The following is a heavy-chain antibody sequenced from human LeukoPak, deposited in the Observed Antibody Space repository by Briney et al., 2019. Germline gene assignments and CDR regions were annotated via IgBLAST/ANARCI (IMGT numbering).Heavy chain of an antibody. Sequence: SVKVSCKASGGTFSSYAISWVRQAPGQGLEWMGGIIPIFGTANYAQKFQGRVTITTDESTSTAYMELSSLRSEDTAVYYCARGINVEYCYYYYMDVWGKGTTVTVSS. V-gene: IGHV1-69*05. J-gene: IGHJ6*03. CDR3: ARGINVEYCYYYYMDV. CDR2: IIPIFGTA. D-gene: IGHD5-24*01. CDR1: GGTFSSYA.